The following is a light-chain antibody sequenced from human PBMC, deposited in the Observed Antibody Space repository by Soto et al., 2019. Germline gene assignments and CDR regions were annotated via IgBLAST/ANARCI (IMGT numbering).Light chain of an antibody. Sequence: DIVMPQSPDSLAVSLGERATINCKSSQTVLYSSHHKNYLAWYQQKPGQPPKLLIYWASTRQSGFPARFSGSGSVTDFTLTIRSMQAEDGAVYYCEQYYSTPLTFGGGTKVDVK. J-gene: IGKJ4*01. CDR2: WAS. CDR3: EQYYSTPLT. V-gene: IGKV4-1*01. CDR1: QTVLYSSHHKNY.